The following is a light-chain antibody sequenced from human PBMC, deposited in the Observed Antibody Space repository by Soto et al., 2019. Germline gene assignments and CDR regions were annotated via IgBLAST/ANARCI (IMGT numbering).Light chain of an antibody. CDR1: SGDIGDYNY. CDR2: DVS. J-gene: IGLJ1*01. Sequence: QSVLTQPASVSGSPGQSITISCVGTSGDIGDYNYVSWYQQHPGNVPKVIIYDVSNRPSGVSYRFSGTKSGNTASLTVSGLQAEDEADYYCCSYTRSGTLIFGTG. CDR3: CSYTRSGTLI. V-gene: IGLV2-14*01.